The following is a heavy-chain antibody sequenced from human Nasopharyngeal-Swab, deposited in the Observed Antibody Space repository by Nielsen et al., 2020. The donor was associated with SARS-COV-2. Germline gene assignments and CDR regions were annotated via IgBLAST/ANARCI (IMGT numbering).Heavy chain of an antibody. CDR3: ARDTPAMFAY. CDR2: ISSTGDYI. V-gene: IGHV3-21*06. CDR1: GFPFDMYT. J-gene: IGHJ4*02. Sequence: GESLKISCAASGFPFDMYTLNWVRQAPGKGLEWVSAISSTGDYIYYAPSVRGRFTISRDNAKNSVYLQMNSLRAEDTAVYYCARDTPAMFAYWGQGTLVTVSS.